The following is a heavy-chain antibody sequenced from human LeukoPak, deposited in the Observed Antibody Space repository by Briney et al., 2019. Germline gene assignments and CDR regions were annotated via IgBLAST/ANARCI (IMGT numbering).Heavy chain of an antibody. J-gene: IGHJ6*02. V-gene: IGHV3-74*01. D-gene: IGHD3-9*01. CDR3: TRDLMDYDVSTGLHHYYMDV. CDR2: INGDGRNI. CDR1: GFTLSAHW. Sequence: GGSLRLSCAASGFTLSAHWMSWVRQDPRKGLVWVSRINGDGRNINYADSVRGRFTISRDNAKNTLYLQMSTLRVEDTAVYYCTRDLMDYDVSTGLHHYYMDVWGQGTTVTVSS.